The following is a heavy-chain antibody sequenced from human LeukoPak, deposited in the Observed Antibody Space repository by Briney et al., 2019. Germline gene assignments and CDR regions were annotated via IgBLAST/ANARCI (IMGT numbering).Heavy chain of an antibody. CDR2: ISSSGSTI. Sequence: PGGSLRLSCAASGFTFSSYEMNWVRRAPGKGLEWVSYISSSGSTIYYADSVKGRFTISRDNAKNSLYLQMNSLRAEDTAVYYCARGILLDYLPSYDYWGQGTLVTVSS. J-gene: IGHJ4*02. CDR1: GFTFSSYE. V-gene: IGHV3-48*03. D-gene: IGHD3-10*01. CDR3: ARGILLDYLPSYDY.